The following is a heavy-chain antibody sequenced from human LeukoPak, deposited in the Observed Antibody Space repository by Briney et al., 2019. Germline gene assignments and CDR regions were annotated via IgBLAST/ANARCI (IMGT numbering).Heavy chain of an antibody. V-gene: IGHV3-30*02. D-gene: IGHD6-19*01. CDR1: GFTFSSYG. CDR2: IRYDGSNK. CDR3: AKDSPLVSGWSPSHAFDI. J-gene: IGHJ3*02. Sequence: GGSLRLSCAASGFTFSSYGMHWVRQAPGKGLEWVAFIRYDGSNKYYADSVKGRFTISRDNSKSTLYLQMNSLRAEDTAVYYCAKDSPLVSGWSPSHAFDIWGQGTMVTVSS.